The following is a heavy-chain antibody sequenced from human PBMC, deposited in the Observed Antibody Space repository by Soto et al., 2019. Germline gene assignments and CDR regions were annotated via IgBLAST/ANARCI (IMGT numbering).Heavy chain of an antibody. J-gene: IGHJ4*02. V-gene: IGHV3-30-3*01. CDR3: ATGAKFYYDTSRY. Sequence: GGSLRLSCAAPGFTFSIYALHWVRQAPGKGLEWVAVMSPNGNNQYYADSVKGRFTISRDTSKSTLYLQMNSLRPDDTAVYYCATGAKFYYDTSRYWGQGTLVTVSS. CDR2: MSPNGNNQ. CDR1: GFTFSIYA. D-gene: IGHD3-22*01.